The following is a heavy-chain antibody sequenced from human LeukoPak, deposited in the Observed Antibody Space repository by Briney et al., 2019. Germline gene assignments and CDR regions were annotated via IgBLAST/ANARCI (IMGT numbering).Heavy chain of an antibody. Sequence: PGGSLRLSCAASGFTFSSYAMSWVRQAPGKGLEWVSAISSSGGSTYYADSVKGRFTISRDNSKNTLYLQMNSLRAEDTAVYYCAKTSEVLLGIDYWGQGTLVTVSS. CDR3: AKTSEVLLGIDY. V-gene: IGHV3-23*01. D-gene: IGHD3-16*01. J-gene: IGHJ4*02. CDR2: ISSSGGST. CDR1: GFTFSSYA.